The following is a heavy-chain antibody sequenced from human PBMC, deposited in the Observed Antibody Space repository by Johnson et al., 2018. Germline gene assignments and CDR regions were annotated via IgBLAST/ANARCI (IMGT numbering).Heavy chain of an antibody. CDR1: GFTFSSYS. J-gene: IGHJ6*02. CDR3: ARLGGQLNYYSTMDV. D-gene: IGHD6-6*01. V-gene: IGHV3-48*02. CDR2: ISSSSSTL. Sequence: EVQLVESGGGLVQHGGSLRLSCAASGFTFSSYSMNWVRQAPGKGLEWVSYISSSSSTLYYADSVKGRFTISRDNAKNSLYLQMNSLRDDDTAVYYCARLGGQLNYYSTMDVWGQGTTVTVSS.